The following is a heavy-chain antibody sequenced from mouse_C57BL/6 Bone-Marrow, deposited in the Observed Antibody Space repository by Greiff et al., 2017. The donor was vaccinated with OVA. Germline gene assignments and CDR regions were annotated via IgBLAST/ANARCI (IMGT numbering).Heavy chain of an antibody. J-gene: IGHJ3*01. Sequence: DVKLQESGAELVRPGASVKLSCTASGFNIKDYYMHWVKQRPEQGLEWIGWIDPENGDTEYASKFQGKATITADTSSNTAYLQLSSLTSEDTAVYYCTLRYYDSMYAYWGQGTLVTVSA. CDR1: GFNIKDYY. CDR2: IDPENGDT. D-gene: IGHD2-4*01. CDR3: TLRYYDSMYAY. V-gene: IGHV14-4*01.